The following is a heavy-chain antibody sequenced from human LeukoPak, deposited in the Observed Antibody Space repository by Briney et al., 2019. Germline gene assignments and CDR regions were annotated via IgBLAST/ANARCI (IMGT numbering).Heavy chain of an antibody. CDR1: GFTFSSYE. J-gene: IGHJ4*02. Sequence: GGSLRLSCAASGFTFSSYEMNWVRQAPGKGLEWVSYISSSGSTIHYADSVKGRFTISRDNAKNSLYLQMNSLRAEDTAVYYCATGSSSGFDYWGQGTLVTVSS. CDR2: ISSSGSTI. V-gene: IGHV3-48*03. CDR3: ATGSSSGFDY. D-gene: IGHD6-13*01.